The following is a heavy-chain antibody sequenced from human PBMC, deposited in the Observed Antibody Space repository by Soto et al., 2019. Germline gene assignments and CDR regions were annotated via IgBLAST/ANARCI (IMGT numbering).Heavy chain of an antibody. CDR2: IYFDGITT. CDR3: ARGDAMGVDY. V-gene: IGHV3-74*01. Sequence: SGGSLRLSCTASGFTFNAHLMHWVRQAPGKGLVWVSRIYFDGITTNYADSVKGRLTVSRDNAKNTVYLHVNTLRDEDTAVYYCARGDAMGVDYWGQGTLVTVSS. CDR1: GFTFNAHL. D-gene: IGHD1-26*01. J-gene: IGHJ4*02.